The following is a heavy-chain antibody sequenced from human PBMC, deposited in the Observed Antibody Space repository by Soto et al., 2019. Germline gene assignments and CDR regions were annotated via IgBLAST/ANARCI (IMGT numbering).Heavy chain of an antibody. CDR3: ARNENDVWSGYYYYMDV. CDR1: GDSVSSNSAA. V-gene: IGHV6-1*01. J-gene: IGHJ6*03. CDR2: TYYRSKWYN. D-gene: IGHD3-16*01. Sequence: SQTLSLTCAISGDSVSSNSAAWNWIRQSPSRGLEWLGRTYYRSKWYNDYAVSVKSRITINPDTSKNQFSLQLNSVTPEDTAVYYCARNENDVWSGYYYYMDVWGKGTTVTVSS.